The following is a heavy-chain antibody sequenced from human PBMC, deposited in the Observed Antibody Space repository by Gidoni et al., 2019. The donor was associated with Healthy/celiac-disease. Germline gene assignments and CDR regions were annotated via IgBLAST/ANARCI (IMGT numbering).Heavy chain of an antibody. J-gene: IGHJ6*02. CDR1: GYTFTGYF. V-gene: IGHV1-2*05. Sequence: QVQLVQSGAAVKKPGASVTVSCKASGYTFTGYFMHWVRQAPGQGLEWMGRINPNTGGTNYAQKFQGRVTMTRDTSISSAYMELTRLTSDDTVVYYCARGGQLDYYYGLDVWGQGTTVTVSS. D-gene: IGHD6-6*01. CDR2: INPNTGGT. CDR3: ARGGQLDYYYGLDV.